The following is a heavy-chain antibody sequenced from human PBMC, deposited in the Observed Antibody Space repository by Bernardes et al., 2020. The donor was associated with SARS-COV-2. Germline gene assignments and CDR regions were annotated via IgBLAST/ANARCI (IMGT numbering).Heavy chain of an antibody. J-gene: IGHJ3*02. D-gene: IGHD6-19*01. Sequence: GEYLKISCKGSGYSFTSHWIGWVRHMPGKGLEWMGIIYRGDSDTRYSPSFQGQVTIPADKSISTAYLQWSSLKASDTAMYYCARQLWSSGWDDAFDIWGQGTMVTVSS. CDR3: ARQLWSSGWDDAFDI. CDR2: IYRGDSDT. CDR1: GYSFTSHW. V-gene: IGHV5-51*01.